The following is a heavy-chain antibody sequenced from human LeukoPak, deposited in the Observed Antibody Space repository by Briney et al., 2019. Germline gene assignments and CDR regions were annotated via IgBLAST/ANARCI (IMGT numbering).Heavy chain of an antibody. CDR2: IWSDATNM. CDR1: GFIFTDYG. V-gene: IGHV3-33*06. J-gene: IGHJ4*02. D-gene: IGHD4-11*01. Sequence: GGSLRLSCVASGFIFTDYGFHWVRQTPGKGLEWVAAIWSDATNMYYGNSVKGRFFIQRDDFQNTVYLEMSSLRAEDTAVYYCAKDAQRGFDYSNSFQYWGQGSLVTVSS. CDR3: AKDAQRGFDYSNSFQY.